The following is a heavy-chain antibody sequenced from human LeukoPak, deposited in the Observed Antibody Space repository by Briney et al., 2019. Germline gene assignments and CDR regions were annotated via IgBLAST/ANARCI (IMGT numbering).Heavy chain of an antibody. CDR3: ARINPWRNYYYGMDV. CDR2: IYYSGST. J-gene: IGHJ6*02. V-gene: IGHV4-59*08. Sequence: SETLSLTCIVSGGSISSYYWSWIRQPPGKGLEWIGYIYYSGSTNYNPSLKSRVTISVDTSKNQFSLKLSSVTAADTAVYYCARINPWRNYYYGMDVWGQGTTVTVSS. CDR1: GGSISSYY.